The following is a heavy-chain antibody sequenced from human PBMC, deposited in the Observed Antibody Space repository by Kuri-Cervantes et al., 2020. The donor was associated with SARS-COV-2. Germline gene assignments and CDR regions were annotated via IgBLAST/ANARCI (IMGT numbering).Heavy chain of an antibody. CDR3: ARDGHSRSDYYYGMDV. D-gene: IGHD5-12*01. J-gene: IGHJ6*02. CDR2: INPDGSYT. Sequence: GESLKISCAASGFTFSGHWIHWVRQAPGKGLVWVSRINPDGSYTNNADSVKGRFTLSRDNAKNMLFLQMNSLRAEDTAVYYCARDGHSRSDYYYGMDVWGQGTTVTVSS. V-gene: IGHV3-74*01. CDR1: GFTFSGHW.